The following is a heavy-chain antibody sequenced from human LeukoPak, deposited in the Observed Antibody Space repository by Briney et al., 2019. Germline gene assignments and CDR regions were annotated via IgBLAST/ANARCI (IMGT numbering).Heavy chain of an antibody. V-gene: IGHV4-4*07. Sequence: SETLSLTCTVSGGSISSYYWSWIRQPAGKGLEWIGRIYTSGSTNYNPSLKSRVTMSVDTSKNQFSLKLSSVTAADTAVHYCAREWGYYDSSGYYYSNVLYDYWGQGTLVTVSS. D-gene: IGHD3-22*01. CDR3: AREWGYYDSSGYYYSNVLYDY. CDR2: IYTSGST. CDR1: GGSISSYY. J-gene: IGHJ4*02.